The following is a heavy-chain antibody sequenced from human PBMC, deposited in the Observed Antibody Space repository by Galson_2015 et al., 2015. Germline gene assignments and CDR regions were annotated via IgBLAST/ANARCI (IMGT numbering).Heavy chain of an antibody. CDR3: ARAVGSPNDY. CDR2: TSSISSYI. Sequence: LFPTSAASVSSISYSKFWVCMAQAQGLERVSFTSSISSYIYYSDSVKDRLTISRDNAKNSLYLQMNSLRAEDKAVYYCARAVGSPNDYWGQGTLVTVSS. CDR1: VSSISYS. V-gene: IGHV3-21*01. J-gene: IGHJ4*02.